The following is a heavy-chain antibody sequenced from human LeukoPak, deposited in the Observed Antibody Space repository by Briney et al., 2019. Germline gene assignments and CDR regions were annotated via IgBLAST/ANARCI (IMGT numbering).Heavy chain of an antibody. CDR2: IYHSGTT. Sequence: PSETLSLTCTVSGYSISSGNYWGWIRQSPGKGLEWIGNIYHSGTTYYNPSLKSRVTISVDTSKNQFSLNLSSVTAADTAVYYCARGYGGHVDYWGQGTLVTVSS. J-gene: IGHJ4*02. CDR3: ARGYGGHVDY. D-gene: IGHD4-23*01. CDR1: GYSISSGNY. V-gene: IGHV4-38-2*02.